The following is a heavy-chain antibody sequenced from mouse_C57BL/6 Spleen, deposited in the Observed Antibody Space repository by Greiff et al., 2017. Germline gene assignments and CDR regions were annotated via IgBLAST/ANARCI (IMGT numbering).Heavy chain of an antibody. CDR3: ARDGNYQDY. V-gene: IGHV1-80*01. Sequence: VQLVESGAELVKPGASVKISCKASGHAFSSYWMNGVKQRPGKGLEWIGQIYPGDGDTNYNGKFKGKATLTADKSSSTAYMQLSSLTSEDSAVYFCARDGNYQDYWAQGTTLTVSS. D-gene: IGHD2-1*01. J-gene: IGHJ2*01. CDR2: IYPGDGDT. CDR1: GHAFSSYW.